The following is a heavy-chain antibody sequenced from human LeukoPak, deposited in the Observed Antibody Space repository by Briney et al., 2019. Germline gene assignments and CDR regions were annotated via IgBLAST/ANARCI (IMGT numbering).Heavy chain of an antibody. V-gene: IGHV4-38-2*02. D-gene: IGHD3-10*01. Sequence: PSETLSLTCTVSGYSLSSGYYWGLIRQPPGKGLEWIGCIYHSGNPYYNPSLKSRVTVSVDTSKNQFSLKLTSVTAPDTAVYYCARGGSGSYIDAFDIWGQGTMVTVSS. CDR2: IYHSGNP. CDR1: GYSLSSGYY. J-gene: IGHJ3*02. CDR3: ARGGSGSYIDAFDI.